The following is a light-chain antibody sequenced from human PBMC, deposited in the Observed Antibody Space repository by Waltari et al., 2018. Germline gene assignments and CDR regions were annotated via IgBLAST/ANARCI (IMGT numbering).Light chain of an antibody. CDR3: QQRGTWPLT. CDR1: PGVSSN. CDR2: DAS. V-gene: IGKV3-11*01. J-gene: IGKJ4*01. Sequence: EIVLTQSPATLSLSPGERGTPPCRASPGVSSNLAWYQQKPGQAPRLLIYDASNRATGVPARFSGSGSGTDFTLTISSLEPEDFAVYYCQQRGTWPLTFGGGTKVEIK.